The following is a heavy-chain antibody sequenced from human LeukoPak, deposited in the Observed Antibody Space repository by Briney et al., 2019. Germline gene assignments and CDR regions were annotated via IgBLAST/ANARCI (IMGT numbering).Heavy chain of an antibody. D-gene: IGHD3-3*01. CDR1: GGSISSYY. J-gene: IGHJ4*02. V-gene: IGHV4-59*01. CDR3: ARDGYYDFWSGYRPFDY. CDR2: IYYSGST. Sequence: KPSETLSLTCTVSGGSISSYYWSWIRQPPGKGLEWIGYIYYSGSTNYNPSLKSRVTISVDTSKNQFSLKLSSVTAADTAVYYCARDGYYDFWSGYRPFDYWGQGTLVTVSS.